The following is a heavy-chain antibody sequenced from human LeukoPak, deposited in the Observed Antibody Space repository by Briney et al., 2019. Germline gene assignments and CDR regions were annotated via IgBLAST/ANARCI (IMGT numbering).Heavy chain of an antibody. J-gene: IGHJ4*02. Sequence: GGSLRLSCAASGFTFSSYSMNLVRQAPGKGLEWVSSISSSSSYIYYADSVKGRFTISRDNSKNTLYLQMNSLRAEDTAVYYCARARARYNWSPFDYWGQGTLVTDSS. CDR3: ARARARYNWSPFDY. CDR2: ISSSSSYI. V-gene: IGHV3-21*01. CDR1: GFTFSSYS. D-gene: IGHD1-20*01.